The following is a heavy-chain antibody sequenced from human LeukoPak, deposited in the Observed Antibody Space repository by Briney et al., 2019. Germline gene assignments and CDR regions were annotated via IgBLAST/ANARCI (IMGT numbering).Heavy chain of an antibody. Sequence: GASVKVSCKASGYTFTGYYMHWVRQAPGQGLEWMGWINPNSGGTNYAQKFQGRVTMTRDTSISTAYMELSRLRSDDTAVYYCARLSSVGVGAMVGWFDPWGQGTLVTVSS. V-gene: IGHV1-2*02. D-gene: IGHD1-26*01. CDR3: ARLSSVGVGAMVGWFDP. CDR2: INPNSGGT. J-gene: IGHJ5*02. CDR1: GYTFTGYY.